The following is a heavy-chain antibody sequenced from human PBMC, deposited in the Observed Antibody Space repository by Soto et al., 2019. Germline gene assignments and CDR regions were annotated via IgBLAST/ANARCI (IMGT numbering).Heavy chain of an antibody. J-gene: IGHJ3*02. D-gene: IGHD3-22*01. CDR2: ISGTGAST. V-gene: IGHV3-23*01. Sequence: GGSLRLSCAASEFTFTSYAMNWVRQAPGKGLEWVSAISGTGASTYYADSVKGRFTISRDNSKNTLYLQMSSLRAEDTAVYYCAKDTGDYDSSGYYGAFDIWGQGTMVTVSS. CDR3: AKDTGDYDSSGYYGAFDI. CDR1: EFTFTSYA.